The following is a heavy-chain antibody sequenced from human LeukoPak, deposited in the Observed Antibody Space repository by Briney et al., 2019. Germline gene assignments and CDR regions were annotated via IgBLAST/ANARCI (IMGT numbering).Heavy chain of an antibody. CDR3: TKPHTTSWYSPLDS. D-gene: IGHD2-2*01. CDR2: INWNRNSL. J-gene: IGHJ4*02. CDR1: GFKFDDYV. Sequence: GGSLRLSFAASGFKFDDYVMHWVRQAPGKGLEWVSSINWNRNSLYYADSVKGRFTVSRDNAKNSLFLQMNSLRAEDTAIYYCTKPHTTSWYSPLDSWGQGTRVIVSS. V-gene: IGHV3-9*01.